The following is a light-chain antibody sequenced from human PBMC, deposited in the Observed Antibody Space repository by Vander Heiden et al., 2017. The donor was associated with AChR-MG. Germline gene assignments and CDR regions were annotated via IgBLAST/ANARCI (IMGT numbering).Light chain of an antibody. V-gene: IGLV2-14*03. CDR3: SSYSSRSPL. Sequence: QSALTQPASVSGSPGQSITISCTGTSSDVGGYNYVSWYQQHPGKAPKLMIYDVTDRPSGVSNRFSGSKSGNTASLTISGLQAEDEADYYCSSYSSRSPLFGGGTKLTV. CDR2: DVT. J-gene: IGLJ2*01. CDR1: SSDVGGYNY.